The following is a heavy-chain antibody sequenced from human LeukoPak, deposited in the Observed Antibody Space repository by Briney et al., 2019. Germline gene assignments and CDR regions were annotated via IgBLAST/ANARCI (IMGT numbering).Heavy chain of an antibody. CDR2: IYYSGST. J-gene: IGHJ4*02. Sequence: SETLSLTXTVSGGSISSYYWSWIRQPPGKGLEWIGYIYYSGSTNYNPSLKSRVTISVDTSKNQFSLKLSSVTAADTAVYYCARDTAMALDYWGQGTLVTVSS. CDR1: GGSISSYY. V-gene: IGHV4-59*01. D-gene: IGHD5-18*01. CDR3: ARDTAMALDY.